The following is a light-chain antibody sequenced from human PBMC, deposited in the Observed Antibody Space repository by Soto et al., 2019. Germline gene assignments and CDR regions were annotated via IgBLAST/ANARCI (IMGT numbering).Light chain of an antibody. V-gene: IGKV2-28*01. J-gene: IGKJ2*01. CDR3: MQALQTPYT. CDR1: QRLLHSNGNNF. CDR2: VGF. Sequence: EIVMTQSPPSLTVTPGEPASISCRSSQRLLHSNGNNFLEWYLQKPGQSPQLLIYVGFNRASGVPDRVSGSGAGTDFTLKISRVEAEDVGVYYCMQALQTPYTFGQGTKLEIK.